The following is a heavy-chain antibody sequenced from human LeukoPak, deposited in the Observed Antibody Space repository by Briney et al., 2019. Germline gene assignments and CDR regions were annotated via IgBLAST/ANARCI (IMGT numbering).Heavy chain of an antibody. CDR3: ARVWSNGSGVGY. CDR2: IYYSGST. D-gene: IGHD6-25*01. V-gene: IGHV4-59*01. CDR1: GGSISSYY. J-gene: IGHJ4*02. Sequence: SETLSLTCTVSGGSISSYYWSWIRQPPGKGLEWIGYIYYSGSTNYNPSLKSRVTISVDTSKNQFSLKLSSVTAADTAVYYCARVWSNGSGVGYWGQGTLVTVSS.